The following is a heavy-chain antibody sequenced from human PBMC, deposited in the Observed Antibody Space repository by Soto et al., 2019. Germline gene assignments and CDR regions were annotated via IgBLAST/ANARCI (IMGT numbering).Heavy chain of an antibody. CDR3: ARDSLHSSSPRVNQYYGMDV. CDR2: INPYSGAT. J-gene: IGHJ6*02. D-gene: IGHD6-6*01. CDR1: GYTFTGYF. V-gene: IGHV1-2*02. Sequence: ASVKVSCKASGYTFTGYFMLWVRQAPGQGLEWMGWINPYSGATNYAQQFQGRVTMTRDTSISTAYMELSRLRSDDTAVYYCARDSLHSSSPRVNQYYGMDVWGQGTTVTVSS.